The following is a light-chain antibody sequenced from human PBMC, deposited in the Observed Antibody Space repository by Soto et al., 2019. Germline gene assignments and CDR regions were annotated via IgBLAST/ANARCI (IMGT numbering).Light chain of an antibody. CDR1: SSNIGSNT. CDR2: SNN. CDR3: AAWDDSLNGL. Sequence: QSVLTQPPSASGTPGQRVTISCYGSSSNIGSNTVNWYQQLPGTAPKLLIYSNNQRPSGVPDRFSGSKSGTSASLAISGLQSEDEADYYCAAWDDSLNGLFGTGTKLTVL. V-gene: IGLV1-44*01. J-gene: IGLJ1*01.